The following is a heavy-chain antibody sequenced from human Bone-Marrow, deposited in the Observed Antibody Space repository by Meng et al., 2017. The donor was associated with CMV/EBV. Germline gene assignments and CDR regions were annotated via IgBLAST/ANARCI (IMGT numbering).Heavy chain of an antibody. CDR1: GCTFSSYT. J-gene: IGHJ5*02. CDR3: ARGPKKGVVILPPLFDP. V-gene: IGHV1-69*02. D-gene: IGHD3-3*01. CDR2: IIPILGIA. Sequence: SVKVSCKASGCTFSSYTISWVRQAPGQGLEWMGRIIPILGIANYAQKFQGRVTITADTSTSTAYMELSRLRSEDTAVYYCARGPKKGVVILPPLFDPWGQGTLVTVSS.